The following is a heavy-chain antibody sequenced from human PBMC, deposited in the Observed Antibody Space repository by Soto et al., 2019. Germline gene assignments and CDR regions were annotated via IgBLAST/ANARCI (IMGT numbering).Heavy chain of an antibody. V-gene: IGHV3-23*01. J-gene: IGHJ4*02. D-gene: IGHD6-13*01. CDR2: INSAGTT. CDR1: GFTFTTYA. Sequence: EVQLLESGGGLVQPGGSLRLSCAASGFTFTTYAMTWVRQAPGKGLEWVSAINSAGTTYYADSVKGRFTISRDNAKNTLYVQMNGLKAEDTAVYDCGKDWYEDYWGQGTLVTVSS. CDR3: GKDWYEDY.